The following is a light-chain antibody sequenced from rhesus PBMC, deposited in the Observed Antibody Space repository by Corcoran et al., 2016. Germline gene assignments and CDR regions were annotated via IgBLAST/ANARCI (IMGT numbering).Light chain of an antibody. CDR2: QAS. Sequence: DIQMTQSPSSLSASVGDTVTITCRASQSISSWLDWYQQKPGKAPKLLIYQASSLQSGVPSRFSGSGSRTDFTLPISSLQPEDFATYYCLQYSSSPWTFGQGTKVEIK. V-gene: IGKV1-22*01. CDR1: QSISSW. CDR3: LQYSSSPWT. J-gene: IGKJ1*01.